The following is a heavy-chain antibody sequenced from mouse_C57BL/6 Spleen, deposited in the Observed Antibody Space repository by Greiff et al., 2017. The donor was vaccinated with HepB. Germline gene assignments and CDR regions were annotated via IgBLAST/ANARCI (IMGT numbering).Heavy chain of an antibody. CDR2: IYPGDGDT. CDR3: ATTMVTTNYFDY. J-gene: IGHJ2*01. CDR1: GYAFSSSW. D-gene: IGHD2-2*01. Sequence: QVQLQQSGPELVKPGASVKISCKASGYAFSSSWMNWVKQRPGKGLEWIGRIYPGDGDTNYNGKFKGKATLTADKSSSTAYMQLSSLTSEDSAVYFYATTMVTTNYFDYWGQGTTLTVSS. V-gene: IGHV1-82*01.